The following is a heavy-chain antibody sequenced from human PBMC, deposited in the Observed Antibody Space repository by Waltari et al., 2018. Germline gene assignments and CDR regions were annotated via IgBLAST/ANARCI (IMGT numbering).Heavy chain of an antibody. V-gene: IGHV4-39*07. J-gene: IGHJ4*02. Sequence: QVQLQESGPGLVKPSETLSVTCNVSGDSFSSRSHYWGWVRQPPGKGLEWIASSYSGITYDNPALKSRGTSSVGASKSQVSLLMRSVTAADTAVYYCVTNPARSSRPLHFDFWGQGTLVTVSS. CDR1: GDSFSSRSHY. CDR3: VTNPARSSRPLHFDF. CDR2: SYSGIT. D-gene: IGHD6-6*01.